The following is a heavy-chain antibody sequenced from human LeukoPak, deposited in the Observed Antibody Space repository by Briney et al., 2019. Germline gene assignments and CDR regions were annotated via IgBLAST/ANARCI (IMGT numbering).Heavy chain of an antibody. J-gene: IGHJ6*02. D-gene: IGHD6-6*01. CDR2: ISDSGGGT. Sequence: PGGSLRLSCAASGFTFSSYAMSWVRQAPGKGLEWVSTISDSGGGTYYADSVKGRFTISRDNAKNSLYLQMNSLRAEDTAVYYCARDTNRSGSSSGYYYYGMDVWGQGTTVTVSS. CDR3: ARDTNRSGSSSGYYYYGMDV. CDR1: GFTFSSYA. V-gene: IGHV3-23*01.